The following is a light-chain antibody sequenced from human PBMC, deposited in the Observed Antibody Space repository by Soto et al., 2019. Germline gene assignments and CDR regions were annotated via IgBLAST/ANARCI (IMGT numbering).Light chain of an antibody. J-gene: IGLJ2*01. CDR1: SSNIGSSF. CDR2: RNN. CDR3: AAWDDSLSGQGL. Sequence: QSVLTQPPSASGTPGQRVTISCSGASSNIGSSFVYWYQQLPGTAPKLLIHRNNQRPSGVPDRFSGSKSGTSASLAISGLLSEDEADYYCAAWDDSLSGQGLFGGGTKVTVL. V-gene: IGLV1-47*01.